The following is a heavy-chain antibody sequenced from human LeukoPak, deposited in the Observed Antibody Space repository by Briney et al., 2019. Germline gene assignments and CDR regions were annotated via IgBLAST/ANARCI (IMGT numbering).Heavy chain of an antibody. V-gene: IGHV3-9*01. CDR3: ARRNAYCSVTSCSRASYYYYGMDV. CDR2: ITWNSHSI. CDR1: GFTFDDYD. D-gene: IGHD2-2*01. J-gene: IGHJ6*02. Sequence: GRSLRLSCAASGFTFDDYDMHWVRQAPGKGLEWVSGITWNSHSIAYADSVKGRFTISRDNAKNSLFLQMNSLRAEDTAVYYCARRNAYCSVTSCSRASYYYYGMDVWGQGTTVTVSS.